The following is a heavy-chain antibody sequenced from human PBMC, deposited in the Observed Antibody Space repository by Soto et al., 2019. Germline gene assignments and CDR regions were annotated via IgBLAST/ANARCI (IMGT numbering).Heavy chain of an antibody. V-gene: IGHV3-23*01. CDR1: GFTFSSYA. CDR2: ISGSGGST. CDR3: AKVEEGAYYSYYSYMDV. Sequence: EVQLLESGGGLVQPGGSLRLSCAASGFTFSSYAMSWVRQAPGKGLEWVSAISGSGGSTYYADSVKGLFTISRDNSKNTLYLQINSLRAEDTAVYYCAKVEEGAYYSYYSYMDVWGKGTPVTVSS. J-gene: IGHJ6*03.